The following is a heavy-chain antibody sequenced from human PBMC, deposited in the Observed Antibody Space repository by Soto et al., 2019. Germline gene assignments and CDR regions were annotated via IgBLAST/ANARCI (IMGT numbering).Heavy chain of an antibody. CDR2: INHSGDT. J-gene: IGHJ4*02. Sequence: QVQLQQWGAGLLKPSETLSLTCAVYGGSLSGYYWNWIRQPPGKGLEWIGEINHSGDTNYNSSLKSRVTLSVDTSKNQCSLKLSSVTAADTAVYYCARGWGRIFDYWGQGTLVTVSS. CDR1: GGSLSGYY. D-gene: IGHD7-27*01. CDR3: ARGWGRIFDY. V-gene: IGHV4-34*01.